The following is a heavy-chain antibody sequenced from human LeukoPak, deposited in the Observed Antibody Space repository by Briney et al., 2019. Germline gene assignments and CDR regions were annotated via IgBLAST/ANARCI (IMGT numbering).Heavy chain of an antibody. CDR3: AHRSQPGYSSSFDY. V-gene: IGHV2-5*02. CDR1: GFSLSTSGVG. CDR2: IYWDDDK. Sequence: SGPTLVNPTQTLTLTCTFSGFSLSTSGVGVGWIRQPPGEALEWLALIYWDDDKRYSPSLKSRLTITKDTSKTQVVLTMTNMDPVDTATYYCAHRSQPGYSSSFDYWGQGTLVTVSS. J-gene: IGHJ4*02. D-gene: IGHD6-13*01.